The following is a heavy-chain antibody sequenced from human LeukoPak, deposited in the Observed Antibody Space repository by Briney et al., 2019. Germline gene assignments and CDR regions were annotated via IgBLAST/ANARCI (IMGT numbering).Heavy chain of an antibody. CDR1: GFTFSSYA. V-gene: IGHV3-30*04. CDR3: ARLEAYSGSYRFDY. CDR2: ISYDGSNK. Sequence: PGRSLRLSCAASGFTFSSYAMHWVRQAPGKGLEWVAVISYDGSNKYYADSVKGRFTISRDNSKNTLYLQMNSLRAEDTAVYYCARLEAYSGSYRFDYWGQGTLVTVSS. J-gene: IGHJ4*02. D-gene: IGHD1-26*01.